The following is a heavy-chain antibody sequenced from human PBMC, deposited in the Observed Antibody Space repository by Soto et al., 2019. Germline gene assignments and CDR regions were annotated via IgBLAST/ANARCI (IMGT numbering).Heavy chain of an antibody. Sequence: EVQLVESGGGLVQPGGSLRLSCAASGFTFSSYSMNWVRQAPGKGLEWVSYISSSSSTIYYADSVKGRFTISRDNAKNSLYLQMNILRAEDTAVYYCARDPGIVVVVAARFDAFDIWGQGTMVTVSS. V-gene: IGHV3-48*01. D-gene: IGHD2-15*01. CDR3: ARDPGIVVVVAARFDAFDI. CDR1: GFTFSSYS. CDR2: ISSSSSTI. J-gene: IGHJ3*02.